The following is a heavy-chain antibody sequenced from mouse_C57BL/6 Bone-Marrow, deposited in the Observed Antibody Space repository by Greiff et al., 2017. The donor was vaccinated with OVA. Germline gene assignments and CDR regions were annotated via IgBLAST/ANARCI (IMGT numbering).Heavy chain of an antibody. CDR1: GYTFTSYD. Sequence: QVQLQQSGPELVKPGASVKLSCKASGYTFTSYDINWVKQRPGQGLEWIGWIYPRDGSTKYNEKFKGKATLTVDTSSSTAYMELHSLTSEDSAVYFCARSGYYGSRPWFAYWGQGTLVTVSA. D-gene: IGHD1-1*01. V-gene: IGHV1-85*01. CDR3: ARSGYYGSRPWFAY. J-gene: IGHJ3*01. CDR2: IYPRDGST.